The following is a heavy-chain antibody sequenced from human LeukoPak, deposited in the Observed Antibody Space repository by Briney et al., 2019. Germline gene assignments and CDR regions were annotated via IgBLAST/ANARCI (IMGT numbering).Heavy chain of an antibody. CDR2: ISGSAGTT. CDR3: AKSPYYGILTGRYFDY. D-gene: IGHD3-9*01. J-gene: IGHJ4*02. V-gene: IGHV3-23*01. Sequence: GGSLRLSCAASGFTFTTYAMSWVRQVPGKGLEWVSGISGSAGTTYHADSVKGRFTISRDNSKNTLYLQMNSLRVEDTAVYYCAKSPYYGILTGRYFDYWGQGTLVTVSS. CDR1: GFTFTTYA.